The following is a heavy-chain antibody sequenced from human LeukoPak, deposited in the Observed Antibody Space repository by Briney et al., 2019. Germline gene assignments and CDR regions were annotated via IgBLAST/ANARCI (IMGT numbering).Heavy chain of an antibody. CDR1: GFTFSSYG. CDR3: AKDRTGILTAGRDFDY. D-gene: IGHD6-13*01. CDR2: ISYDGSNK. V-gene: IGHV3-30*18. J-gene: IGHJ4*02. Sequence: GRSLRLSCAASGFTFSSYGMHWVRQAPGKGLEWAAVISYDGSNKYYADSVKGRFTISRDNSKNTLYLQMNSLRAEDTAVYYCAKDRTGILTAGRDFDYWGQGTLVTVSS.